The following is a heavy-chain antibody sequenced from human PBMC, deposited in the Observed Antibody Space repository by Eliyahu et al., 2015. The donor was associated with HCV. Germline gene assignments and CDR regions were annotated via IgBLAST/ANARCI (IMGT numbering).Heavy chain of an antibody. CDR2: AWSDGSTT. J-gene: IGHJ4*02. V-gene: IGHV3-33*01. Sequence: QVQLVESGGGVVQPGMSLRLSCVVSGFNFRTYGMHWVRQAPGKGLEWGAVAWSDGSTTFYADSVRGRFIISRDNSKNTVYLEINSLRGDDAAVYYCARDRRSGYSRMFDFWGQGTLVTVSS. CDR3: ARDRRSGYSRMFDF. D-gene: IGHD5-12*01. CDR1: GFNFRTYG.